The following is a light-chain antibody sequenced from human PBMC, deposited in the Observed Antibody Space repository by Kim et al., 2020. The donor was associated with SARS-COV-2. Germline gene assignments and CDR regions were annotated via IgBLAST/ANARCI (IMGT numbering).Light chain of an antibody. CDR3: SSYTSSSTLV. J-gene: IGLJ2*01. CDR2: DVR. Sequence: GQSITISCTGTSGDVGGYNAVSWYQHHPGTAPKVMIYDVRKRPSGVSNRFSGSKSGNTASLTISGLQAEDEADYYCSSYTSSSTLVFGGGTKVTVL. CDR1: SGDVGGYNA. V-gene: IGLV2-14*03.